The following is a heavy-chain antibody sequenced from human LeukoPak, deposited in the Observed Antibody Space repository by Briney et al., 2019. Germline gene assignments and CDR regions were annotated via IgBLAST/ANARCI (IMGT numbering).Heavy chain of an antibody. Sequence: PSETLSLTCTVSGGSISSYYWSWIRQPAGKGLEWIGRIYTSGSTNYNPSLKSRVTMSVDTSKNQFSLKLSSVTAADTAVYYCARDDDWGPVWYFDLWGRGTLVTVSS. CDR2: IYTSGST. CDR3: ARDDDWGPVWYFDL. V-gene: IGHV4-4*07. CDR1: GGSISSYY. D-gene: IGHD7-27*01. J-gene: IGHJ2*01.